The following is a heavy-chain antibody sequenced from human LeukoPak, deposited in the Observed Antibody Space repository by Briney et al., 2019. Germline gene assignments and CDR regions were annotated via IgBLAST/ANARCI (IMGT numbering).Heavy chain of an antibody. D-gene: IGHD4-17*01. V-gene: IGHV4-39*01. CDR3: ARHPDYVFDY. CDR2: IYYSGST. CDR1: GGSISSSSYY. Sequence: SETLSLTCTVSGGSISSSSYYWGWIRQPPGKGLEWIGSIYYSGSTYYNPSLKSRVTISVDTSKNQFSLKLSSVTAADTAVYYCARHPDYVFDYWGKGNLVTVSS. J-gene: IGHJ4*02.